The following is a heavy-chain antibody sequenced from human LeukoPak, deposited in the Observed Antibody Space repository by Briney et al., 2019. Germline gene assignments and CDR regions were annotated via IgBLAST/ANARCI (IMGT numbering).Heavy chain of an antibody. D-gene: IGHD3-22*01. CDR2: IIPILGIA. Sequence: GSSVKVSCKASGGTFSSYAISWVRQAPGQGLEWMGGIIPILGIANYAQKFQGRVTITADKSTSTAYMELSSLRSEDTAVYYCATRYYDSSGYLYYFDYWGQGTLVTVSS. V-gene: IGHV1-69*04. CDR1: GGTFSSYA. CDR3: ATRYYDSSGYLYYFDY. J-gene: IGHJ4*02.